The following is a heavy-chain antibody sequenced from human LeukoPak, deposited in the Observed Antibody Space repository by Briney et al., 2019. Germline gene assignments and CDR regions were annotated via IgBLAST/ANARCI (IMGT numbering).Heavy chain of an antibody. CDR3: ARVQRPLDGADY. CDR2: IYYSGST. Sequence: ASETLSLTCSVSGVSISSNYWSWIRQPPGKGLEWIGYIYYSGSTYYNPSLKSRVTISVDTSKNLFSLKLSSVTGADTAVYYCARVQRPLDGADYWGQGTLVTVSS. CDR1: GVSISSNY. V-gene: IGHV4-59*01. D-gene: IGHD1-1*01. J-gene: IGHJ4*02.